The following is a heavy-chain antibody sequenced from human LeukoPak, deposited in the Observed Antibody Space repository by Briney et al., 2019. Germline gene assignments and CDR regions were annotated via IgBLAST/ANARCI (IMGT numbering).Heavy chain of an antibody. CDR3: ARAHSSSSLDWFDP. CDR2: IIPIFGIA. D-gene: IGHD6-6*01. CDR1: GCTFSSYA. Sequence: ASVKVSCKASGCTFSSYAISWVRQAPGQGLEWMGRIIPIFGIANYAQKFQGRVTITADKSTSTAYMELSSLRSEDTAVYYCARAHSSSSLDWFDPWGQGTLVTVSS. J-gene: IGHJ5*02. V-gene: IGHV1-69*04.